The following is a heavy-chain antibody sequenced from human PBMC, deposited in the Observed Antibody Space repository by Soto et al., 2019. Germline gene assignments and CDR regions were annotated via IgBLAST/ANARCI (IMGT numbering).Heavy chain of an antibody. Sequence: EVQLLESGGDLVQSGGSLRLSCAASGFTFSSDAMNWVRLAPGKGLEWVSGIGGSGVRTYYADPVKGRFTISRDNSRNTLYLQMNSLRAEDMAVYYCARSLVLVDPAHYWDFDLWGRGTLVSVSS. V-gene: IGHV3-23*01. D-gene: IGHD2-15*01. CDR3: ARSLVLVDPAHYWDFDL. CDR2: IGGSGVRT. CDR1: GFTFSSDA. J-gene: IGHJ2*01.